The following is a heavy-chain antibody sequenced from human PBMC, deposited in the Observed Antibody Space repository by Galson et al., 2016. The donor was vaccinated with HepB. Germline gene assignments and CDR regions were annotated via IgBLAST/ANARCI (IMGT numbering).Heavy chain of an antibody. Sequence: SLRLSCAASGFSVSTHYMTWFRQPPGKGLEWVSVVYSGGSRYYADSVRGLFTISKDTTTNTVFLQMNSLRAEDTAVYYCARDQGGGHRRASDFWGQGTLVTVSS. J-gene: IGHJ4*02. CDR1: GFSVSTHY. V-gene: IGHV3-53*01. CDR2: VYSGGSR. CDR3: ARDQGGGHRRASDF. D-gene: IGHD2-15*01.